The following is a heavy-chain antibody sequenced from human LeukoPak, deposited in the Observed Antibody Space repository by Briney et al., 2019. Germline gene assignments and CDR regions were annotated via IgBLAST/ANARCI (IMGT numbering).Heavy chain of an antibody. D-gene: IGHD3-16*01. CDR1: GFTFSSYA. J-gene: IGHJ4*02. CDR2: IRGSGSNT. V-gene: IGHV3-23*01. CDR3: AKGYYDYVWGSYYFDY. Sequence: PGGSLRLSCAASGFTFSSYAMSWVRQAPGKGLEWVSSIRGSGSNTYYADSVKGRFTISRDNSRDTLYLQMNSLRAEDTAVYYCAKGYYDYVWGSYYFDYWGQGTLVTVSS.